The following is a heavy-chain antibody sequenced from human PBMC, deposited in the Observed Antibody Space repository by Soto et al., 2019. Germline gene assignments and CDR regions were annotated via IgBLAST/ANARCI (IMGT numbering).Heavy chain of an antibody. V-gene: IGHV5-51*01. CDR2: IYPGDSDT. CDR3: ARNKGYCSSISCYGMDV. CDR1: GYSFSGYW. D-gene: IGHD2-2*01. Sequence: PGESLKISCKGSGYSFSGYWIFWVRQMPWKGLEWMGTIYPGDSDTRYSPSFQGQVTISADKSISTAYLQWNSLKASDTAMYFCARNKGYCSSISCYGMDVWGQGAAVTVSS. J-gene: IGHJ6*02.